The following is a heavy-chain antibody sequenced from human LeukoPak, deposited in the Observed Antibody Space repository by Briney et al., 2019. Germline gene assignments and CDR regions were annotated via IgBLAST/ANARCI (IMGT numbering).Heavy chain of an antibody. D-gene: IGHD3-10*01. CDR1: GFTFSDYY. J-gene: IGHJ6*03. Sequence: GALRLSCAASGFTFSDYYMSWIRQAPGKGLEWVSYISSSGSTIYYADSVKGRFTISRDNAKNSLYLQMNSLRAEDTAVSYCASARGYYYMDVWGKGTTVTVSS. CDR2: ISSSGSTI. V-gene: IGHV3-11*01. CDR3: ASARGYYYMDV.